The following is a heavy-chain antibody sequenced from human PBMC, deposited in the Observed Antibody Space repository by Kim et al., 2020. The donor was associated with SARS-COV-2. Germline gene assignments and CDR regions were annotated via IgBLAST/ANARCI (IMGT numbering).Heavy chain of an antibody. CDR2: ISSSSSYI. CDR1: GFTFSSYS. D-gene: IGHD6-13*01. J-gene: IGHJ6*02. CDR3: ARAVMSSSWPSAYYYYYGMDV. Sequence: GGSLRLSCAASGFTFSSYSMNWVRQAPGKGLEWVSSISSSSSYIYYADSVKGRFTISRDNAKNSLYLQMNSLRAEDTAVYYCARAVMSSSWPSAYYYYYGMDVWGQGTTVTVSS. V-gene: IGHV3-21*01.